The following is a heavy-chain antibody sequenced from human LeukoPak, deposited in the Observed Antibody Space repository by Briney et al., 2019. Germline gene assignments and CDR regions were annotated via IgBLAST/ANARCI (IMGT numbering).Heavy chain of an antibody. V-gene: IGHV3-53*01. CDR3: ASFCSSTSCRHPADY. CDR2: IYRDDTT. Sequence: GGSLRLSCAASGFTVSTNYMSWVRQAPGKGLEWVSVIYRDDTTYYADSVKGRFTISRDNSKNTLYLQMNSLRAEDTAVYYCASFCSSTSCRHPADYWGQGTLVTVSS. D-gene: IGHD2-2*01. CDR1: GFTVSTNY. J-gene: IGHJ4*02.